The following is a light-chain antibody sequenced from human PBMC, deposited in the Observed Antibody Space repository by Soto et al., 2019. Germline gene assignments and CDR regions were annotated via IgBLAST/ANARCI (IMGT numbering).Light chain of an antibody. V-gene: IGKV3-15*01. CDR1: QSVSGH. CDR3: HQYHYWWT. J-gene: IGKJ1*01. Sequence: EIVMTQSPATLSVSPGERVTLSCRASQSVSGHLAWYQQKPGQAPRLIISGASTRATGIPARFSERGSGTEFTLTISSLQSEDFAVYYCHQYHYWWTFGQGTRVEIK. CDR2: GAS.